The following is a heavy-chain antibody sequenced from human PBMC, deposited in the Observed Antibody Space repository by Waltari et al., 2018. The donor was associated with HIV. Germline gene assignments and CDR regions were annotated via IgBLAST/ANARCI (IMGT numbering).Heavy chain of an antibody. CDR3: AKDTDLTGFFYYYGLDV. J-gene: IGHJ6*02. CDR2: ISNYGSNK. Sequence: QVQLVESGGGVVQPGRSLRLSCAASGFTFGSYGMHWVRQASGKGLGWVAFISNYGSNKYYADSVKGRFTISRDNSKNTLYLQMNSLRAEDTAVYYCAKDTDLTGFFYYYGLDVWGQGTTVTVSS. V-gene: IGHV3-30*18. CDR1: GFTFGSYG. D-gene: IGHD3-9*01.